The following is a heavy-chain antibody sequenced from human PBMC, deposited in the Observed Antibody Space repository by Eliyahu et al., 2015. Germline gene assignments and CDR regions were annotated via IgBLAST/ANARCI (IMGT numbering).Heavy chain of an antibody. CDR1: GYTFSSYW. CDR2: IKTDGSYA. CDR3: ARGLPSETSVDLDY. J-gene: IGHJ4*02. Sequence: EVQLVESGGXLVQPGGSLRLPCAAXGYTFSSYWMHWVRQAPGEGLVWVXRIKTDGSYATYADSVKGRFTISRDNAKSTLYLQMNSLSAEDTAVYFCARGLPSETSVDLDYWGQGTLVTVSS. V-gene: IGHV3-74*01. D-gene: IGHD5-12*01.